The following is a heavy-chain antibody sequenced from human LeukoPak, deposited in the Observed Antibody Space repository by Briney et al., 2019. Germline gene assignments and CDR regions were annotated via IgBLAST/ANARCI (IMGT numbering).Heavy chain of an antibody. CDR3: ATETIGRHYDY. CDR1: GFTFSNYN. D-gene: IGHD1-14*01. J-gene: IGHJ4*02. CDR2: IIISTGYI. Sequence: GGSLRLSCAASGFTFSNYNMNWVRQAPGKGLEWVSSIIISTGYIYYADSVRGRFTISRDNAKNSMYLQMDSLRDEDTAVYYCATETIGRHYDYWGQGTLLTVSS. V-gene: IGHV3-21*01.